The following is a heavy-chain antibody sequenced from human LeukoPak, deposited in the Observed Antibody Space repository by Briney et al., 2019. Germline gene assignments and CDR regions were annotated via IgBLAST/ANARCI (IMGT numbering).Heavy chain of an antibody. Sequence: PGGSLRLSCAASGFTFSDYYMSWIRQAPGKGLEWVSTIRSNGDTTCNADSVKGRFTISRDNSKNTLYLELNSLRVEDTATFYCAKGQELDDGVFDSWGQGTMVTVSS. J-gene: IGHJ4*02. CDR3: AKGQELDDGVFDS. CDR2: IRSNGDTT. D-gene: IGHD1-1*01. CDR1: GFTFSDYY. V-gene: IGHV3-23*01.